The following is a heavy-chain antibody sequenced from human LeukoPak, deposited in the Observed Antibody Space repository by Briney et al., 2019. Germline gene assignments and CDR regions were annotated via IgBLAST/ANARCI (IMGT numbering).Heavy chain of an antibody. CDR3: ARVGMRSSYLDY. Sequence: GGSLRLSCAASGFTFSSYSMNWVRQAPGKGLEWVSSFTSGSRSIYYADSAKGRFTISRDNAKKSLYLQMNSLRAEDTAVYYCARVGMRSSYLDYWGQGTLVTVSS. J-gene: IGHJ4*02. D-gene: IGHD2-2*01. CDR2: FTSGSRSI. V-gene: IGHV3-21*01. CDR1: GFTFSSYS.